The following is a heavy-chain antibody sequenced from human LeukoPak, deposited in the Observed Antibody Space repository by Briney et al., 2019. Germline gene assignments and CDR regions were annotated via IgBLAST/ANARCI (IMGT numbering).Heavy chain of an antibody. Sequence: SGGSLRLSCAASGFSVGSNYMSWVRQAPGKGPEWVSVIYTGGTTHYAESVMGRFTISRDDSHNTVHLHMSGLRAEDTAVYYCAREGRFQSFDYWGQGTLVAVSS. J-gene: IGHJ4*02. CDR3: AREGRFQSFDY. V-gene: IGHV3-53*01. CDR1: GFSVGSNY. CDR2: IYTGGTT.